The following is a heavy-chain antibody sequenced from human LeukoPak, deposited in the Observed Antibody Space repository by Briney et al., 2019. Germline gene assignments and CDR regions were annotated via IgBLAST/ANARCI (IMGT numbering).Heavy chain of an antibody. J-gene: IGHJ6*02. CDR2: ISSSGSTI. Sequence: GGSLRLSCAASGFTFSSYEMNWVRQAPGKGLEWVSYISSSGSTIYYADSVKGRFTIPRDNAKNSLYLQMNSLRAEDTAVYYCANTELWTGGMDVWGPGTRVTVSS. CDR3: ANTELWTGGMDV. D-gene: IGHD3-16*01. V-gene: IGHV3-48*03. CDR1: GFTFSSYE.